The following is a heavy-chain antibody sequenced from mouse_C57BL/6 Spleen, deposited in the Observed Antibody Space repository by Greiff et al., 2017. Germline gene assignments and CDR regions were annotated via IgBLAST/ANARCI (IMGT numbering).Heavy chain of an antibody. D-gene: IGHD1-1*01. CDR3: ARYGSSYEYYFDY. J-gene: IGHJ2*01. CDR2: IYPGDGDT. Sequence: QVQLQQSGPELVKPGASVKISCKASGYAFSSSWMNWVKQRPGKGLEWIGRIYPGDGDTNYNGKFKGKATLTADKSSSTAYMQLSSLTSEDSAVYFCARYGSSYEYYFDYWGQGTTLTVSS. CDR1: GYAFSSSW. V-gene: IGHV1-82*01.